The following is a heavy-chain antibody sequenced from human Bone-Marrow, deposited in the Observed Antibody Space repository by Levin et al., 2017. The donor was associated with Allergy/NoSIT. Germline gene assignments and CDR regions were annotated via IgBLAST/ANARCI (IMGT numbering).Heavy chain of an antibody. V-gene: IGHV4-38-2*01. D-gene: IGHD3-10*01. CDR2: VYESGNT. Sequence: SETLSLTCGVSGFSINSGYFWGWIRQPPGKGLEWIGSVYESGNTYYSPSLKSRVSFSLDTSNNQFSLTLSSVTAADTAVYFCVKGSHYGSANYYEYFDYWGLGTLVTVSS. CDR3: VKGSHYGSANYYEYFDY. J-gene: IGHJ4*02. CDR1: GFSINSGYF.